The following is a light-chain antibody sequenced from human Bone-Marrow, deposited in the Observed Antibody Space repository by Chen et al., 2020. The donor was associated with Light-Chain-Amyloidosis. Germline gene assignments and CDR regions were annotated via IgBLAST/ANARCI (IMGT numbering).Light chain of an antibody. CDR2: EVS. Sequence: QSALTQPASVSGSPGQSLTISCTETSSDVWSYNLVSWYQQHPGKAPKLMIYEVSKRPSGVSNRFSGSKSGNTASLTISGLQAEDEADYYCCSYAGSSTYVFGTGTKVTVL. CDR1: SSDVWSYNL. J-gene: IGLJ1*01. V-gene: IGLV2-23*02. CDR3: CSYAGSSTYV.